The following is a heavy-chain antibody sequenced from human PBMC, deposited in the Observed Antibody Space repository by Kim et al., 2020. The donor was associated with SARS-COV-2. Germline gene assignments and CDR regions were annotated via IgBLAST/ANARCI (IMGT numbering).Heavy chain of an antibody. CDR2: IYHSGST. CDR1: GGSISSGGYS. V-gene: IGHV4-30-2*01. J-gene: IGHJ3*02. CDR3: ARERRDYYDSSGYPDAFDI. D-gene: IGHD3-22*01. Sequence: SETLSLTCAVSGGSISSGGYSWSWIRQPPGKGLEWIGYIYHSGSTYYNPSLKSRVTISVDRSKNQFSLKLSSVTAADTAVYYCARERRDYYDSSGYPDAFDIWGQGTMVTVSS.